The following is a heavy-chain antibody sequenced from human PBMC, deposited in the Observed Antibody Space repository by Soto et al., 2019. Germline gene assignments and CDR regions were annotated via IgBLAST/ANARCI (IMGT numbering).Heavy chain of an antibody. V-gene: IGHV3-11*01. CDR3: ARDLRFVDLHYYFDS. Sequence: WGSLRLSCETSGFTLGDYYMSWIRQAPGRGLEWVSLISSTGTTIYNADSVKGRFTISRHNVRSTLIFMMNNLRYEDTAVYYCARDLRFVDLHYYFDSWGQGTLVTVSS. CDR1: GFTLGDYY. D-gene: IGHD3-10*01. J-gene: IGHJ4*02. CDR2: ISSTGTTI.